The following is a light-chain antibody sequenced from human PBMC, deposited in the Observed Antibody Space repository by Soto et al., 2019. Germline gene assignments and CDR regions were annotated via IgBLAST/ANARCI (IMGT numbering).Light chain of an antibody. V-gene: IGKV1-33*01. CDR2: DAS. J-gene: IGKJ4*01. CDR1: QDIGNY. Sequence: DIQMTQSPSSLSASVGDRVTISCQATQDIGNYLIWYQQKPGKAPNLLIYDASDLKTGVPSRFSGSGSGTDFAFTISXLQPEDVATYYCQQHLDFPYTFGGGTKV. CDR3: QQHLDFPYT.